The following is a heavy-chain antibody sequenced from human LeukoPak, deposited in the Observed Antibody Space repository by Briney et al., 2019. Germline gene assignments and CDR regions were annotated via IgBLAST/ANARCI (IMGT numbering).Heavy chain of an antibody. CDR3: ARGSIDGGYYFDY. CDR1: GFIFSSYT. J-gene: IGHJ4*02. V-gene: IGHV3-48*01. CDR2: ISSTSSTS. Sequence: GGSLRLSCAGSGFIFSSYTMNWVGQAPGKGLAGVSYISSTSSTSYYGDSVKGRITISRDNAKNSLYLQINSLRAQDTAVYYWARGSIDGGYYFDYWGQGTLVTVSS. D-gene: IGHD3-16*01.